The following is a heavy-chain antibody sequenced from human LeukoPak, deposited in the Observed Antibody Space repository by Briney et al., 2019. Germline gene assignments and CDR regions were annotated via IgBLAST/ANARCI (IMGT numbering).Heavy chain of an antibody. J-gene: IGHJ4*02. CDR3: AKRIQSAMATGY. V-gene: IGHV3-23*01. D-gene: IGHD5-18*01. Sequence: GGSLRLSCAASGFTFSGYAMSWVRQAPGKGLEWVSAISGSGGSTYYADSVKGRFTISRDNSKNTLYLQMNSLRAEDTAVYYCAKRIQSAMATGYWGQGTLVTVSP. CDR2: ISGSGGST. CDR1: GFTFSGYA.